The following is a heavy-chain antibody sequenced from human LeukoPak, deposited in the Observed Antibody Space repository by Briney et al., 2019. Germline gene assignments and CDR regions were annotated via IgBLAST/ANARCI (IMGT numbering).Heavy chain of an antibody. CDR2: ISSSSSTI. CDR3: AKDRKAKQWLVGARGFDY. J-gene: IGHJ4*02. D-gene: IGHD6-19*01. V-gene: IGHV3-48*01. Sequence: GGSLRLSCAASGFTFSSYSMNWVRQAPGEGLEWVSYISSSSSTIYYADSVKGRFTISRDNSKNTLYLQMNSLRAEDTAVYYCAKDRKAKQWLVGARGFDYWGQGTLVTVSS. CDR1: GFTFSSYS.